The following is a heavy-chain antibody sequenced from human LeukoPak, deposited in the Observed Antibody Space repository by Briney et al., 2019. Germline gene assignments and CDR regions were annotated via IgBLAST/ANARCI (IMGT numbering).Heavy chain of an antibody. V-gene: IGHV4-30-2*01. CDR3: ARDQLTGKSRWGAFDI. D-gene: IGHD1-20*01. CDR2: IYHSGST. J-gene: IGHJ3*02. Sequence: PSQTLSLTCTVSGGSISSGGYYWSWIRQPPGKGLEWIGYIYHSGSTYYNPSLKSRVTISVDRPKNQFSLKLSSVTAADTAVYYCARDQLTGKSRWGAFDIWGQGTMVTVSS. CDR1: GGSISSGGYY.